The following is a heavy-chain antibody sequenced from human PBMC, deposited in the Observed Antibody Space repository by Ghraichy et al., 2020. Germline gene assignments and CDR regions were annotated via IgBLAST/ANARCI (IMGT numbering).Heavy chain of an antibody. D-gene: IGHD4-23*01. V-gene: IGHV3-66*02. J-gene: IGHJ2*01. CDR2: IYSGGRT. Sequence: GGSLRLSCAASGLTVSSNYMNWVRQAPGKGLEWVSVIYSGGRTYYGDSVKGRFTISRDNSKNTLYLQMNSLRAEDTAVYYCARVEGYGGDLELRYFDLWGRGTLVTVSS. CDR3: ARVEGYGGDLELRYFDL. CDR1: GLTVSSNY.